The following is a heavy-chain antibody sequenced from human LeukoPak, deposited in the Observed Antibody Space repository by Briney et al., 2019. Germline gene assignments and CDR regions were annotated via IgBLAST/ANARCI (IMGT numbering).Heavy chain of an antibody. CDR3: ARGGPYYDILTGFRTLDNWFDP. V-gene: IGHV1-46*01. CDR1: GYIFTSYY. J-gene: IGHJ5*02. D-gene: IGHD3-9*01. Sequence: ASGKVSCKASGYIFTSYYMHWVRQAPGQGLEWMGIINPSGGSTSYAQKFQGRVTITADESTSTAYMELSSLRSEDTAVYYCARGGPYYDILTGFRTLDNWFDPWGQGTLVTVSS. CDR2: INPSGGST.